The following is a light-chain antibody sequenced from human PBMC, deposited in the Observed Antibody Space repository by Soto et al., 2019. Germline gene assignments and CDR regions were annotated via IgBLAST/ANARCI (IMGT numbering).Light chain of an antibody. CDR2: LNTDGSH. CDR3: QTWGTGIGV. Sequence: QLVLTQSPSASASLGASVKLTCTLRSGHSSYAIAWHQQQPEKGPRYLMKLNTDGSHSKGDGIPDRFSGSTSGAECYLTISSLQSEDEADYYCQTWGTGIGVFGGGTKLTVL. J-gene: IGLJ2*01. V-gene: IGLV4-69*01. CDR1: SGHSSYA.